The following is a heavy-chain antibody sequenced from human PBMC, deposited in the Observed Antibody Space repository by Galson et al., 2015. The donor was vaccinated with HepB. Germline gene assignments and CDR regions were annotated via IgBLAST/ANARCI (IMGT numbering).Heavy chain of an antibody. CDR2: FDPEDGET. Sequence: SVKVSCKVTGSTLTELSMHWVRQAPGKGLEWMGGFDPEDGETIYAQKFQGRVTMTEDTSTDTAYMELSSLRSEDTAVYYCATDIKYQLPSAWAGVDYYGMDVWGQGTTVTVSS. D-gene: IGHD2-2*01. CDR3: ATDIKYQLPSAWAGVDYYGMDV. J-gene: IGHJ6*02. V-gene: IGHV1-24*01. CDR1: GSTLTELS.